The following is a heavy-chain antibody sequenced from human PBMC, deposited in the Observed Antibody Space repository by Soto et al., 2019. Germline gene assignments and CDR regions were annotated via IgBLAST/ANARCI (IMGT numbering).Heavy chain of an antibody. D-gene: IGHD2-15*01. V-gene: IGHV4-39*01. J-gene: IGHJ4*02. CDR3: AIKSDIVVVVAAGGFDY. Sequence: QLQLQESGPGLVKPSETLSLTCTVSGGSISSSSYYWGWIRQPPGKGLEWIGSIYYSGSTYYNPPLKSRATIAVDTSKNQFSLKLSSVTAADMTVYYCAIKSDIVVVVAAGGFDYWGQGTLVTVSS. CDR1: GGSISSSSYY. CDR2: IYYSGST.